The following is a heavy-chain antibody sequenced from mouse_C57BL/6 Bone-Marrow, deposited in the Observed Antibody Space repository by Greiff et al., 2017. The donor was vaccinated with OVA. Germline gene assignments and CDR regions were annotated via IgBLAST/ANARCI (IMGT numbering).Heavy chain of an antibody. CDR1: GYTFTSYW. Sequence: QVQLQQPGAELVMPGASVKLSCKASGYTFTSYWMHWVKQRPGQGLEWIGEIDPSGSYTKYNQKFKGKSTLTVDKSSSTAYMQLSSLTSEDSAVYYCARDLYFDYWGQGTTLTVSS. V-gene: IGHV1-69*01. J-gene: IGHJ2*01. CDR3: ARDLYFDY. CDR2: IDPSGSYT.